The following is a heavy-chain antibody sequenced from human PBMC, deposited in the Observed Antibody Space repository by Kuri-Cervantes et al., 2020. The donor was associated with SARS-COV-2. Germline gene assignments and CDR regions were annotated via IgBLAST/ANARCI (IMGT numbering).Heavy chain of an antibody. CDR2: LGGSGDVT. CDR3: AKLFGVVVAGTLDY. CDR1: GFTFSSYA. Sequence: GGSLRPSCAASGFTFSSYAMTWVRQAPGKGLEWVSGLGGSGDVTNYADSVKGRFTISRDNSNNTLYLQMNSLRGEDTAVYYCAKLFGVVVAGTLDYWGQGTLVTVSS. J-gene: IGHJ4*02. V-gene: IGHV3-23*01. D-gene: IGHD2-15*01.